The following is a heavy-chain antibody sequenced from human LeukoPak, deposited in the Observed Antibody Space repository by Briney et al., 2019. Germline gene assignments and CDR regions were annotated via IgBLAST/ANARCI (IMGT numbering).Heavy chain of an antibody. D-gene: IGHD6-19*01. CDR2: INPNSGGT. Sequence: AASVKVSCKASGYTFTGCYMHWVRQAPGQGLEWMGWINPNSGGTNYAQKFQGRVTMTRDTSISTAYMELSRLRSDDTAVYYCARDRVTGYSSGWYGGGYYYMDVWGKGTTVTVSS. CDR3: ARDRVTGYSSGWYGGGYYYMDV. CDR1: GYTFTGCY. J-gene: IGHJ6*03. V-gene: IGHV1-2*02.